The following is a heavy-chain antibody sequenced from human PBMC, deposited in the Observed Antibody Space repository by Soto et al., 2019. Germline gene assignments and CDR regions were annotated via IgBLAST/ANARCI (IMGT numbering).Heavy chain of an antibody. D-gene: IGHD6-13*01. Sequence: PGGSLRLSCAASGFTVSSNYMSWVRQAPGKGLEWVSVIYSGGSTYYADSVKGRFTISRNNSKNTLYLQMNSLRAEDTAVYYCARDIRSSSWYGYGMDVWGQGTTVTVSS. CDR3: ARDIRSSSWYGYGMDV. CDR1: GFTVSSNY. V-gene: IGHV3-53*01. J-gene: IGHJ6*02. CDR2: IYSGGST.